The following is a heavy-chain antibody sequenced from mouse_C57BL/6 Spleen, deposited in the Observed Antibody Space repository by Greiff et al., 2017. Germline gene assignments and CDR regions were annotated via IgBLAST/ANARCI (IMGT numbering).Heavy chain of an antibody. CDR1: GFTFSDYY. D-gene: IGHD4-1*02. J-gene: IGHJ1*03. Sequence: DVHLVESEGGLVQPGSSMKLSCTASGFTFSDYYMAWVRQVPEKGLEWVANINYDGSSTYYLDSLKSRFIISRDNAKNILYLQMSSLKSEDTATYYCARERANWDYFDVWGTGTTVTVSS. V-gene: IGHV5-16*01. CDR2: INYDGSST. CDR3: ARERANWDYFDV.